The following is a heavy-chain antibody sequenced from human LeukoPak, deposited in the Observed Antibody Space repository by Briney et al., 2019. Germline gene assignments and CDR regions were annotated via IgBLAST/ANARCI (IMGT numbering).Heavy chain of an antibody. Sequence: SETLSLTCTVSGGSISSGGYYWSWIRQHPGKGLEWIGYIYYSGSTYYNPSLKSRVTISVDTSKNQFSLKLSSVTAADTAVYYCARATYYYDSSGYLAQTWFDPWGQGTLVTVSS. CDR3: ARATYYYDSSGYLAQTWFDP. J-gene: IGHJ5*02. CDR2: IYYSGST. D-gene: IGHD3-22*01. CDR1: GGSISSGGYY. V-gene: IGHV4-31*03.